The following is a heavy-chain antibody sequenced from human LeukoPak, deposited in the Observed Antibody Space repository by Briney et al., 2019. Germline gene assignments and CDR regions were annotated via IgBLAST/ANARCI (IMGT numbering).Heavy chain of an antibody. CDR1: GGTFSSYA. CDR3: ARVGAAARLDY. CDR2: IIPIFGTA. D-gene: IGHD6-13*01. J-gene: IGHJ4*02. Sequence: GASVKVSCKASGGTFSSYAISWVRQAPGQGLEWMGGIIPIFGTANYAQKLQGRVTMTTDTSTSTAYMELRSLRSDDTAVYYCARVGAAARLDYWGQGTLVTVSS. V-gene: IGHV1-69*05.